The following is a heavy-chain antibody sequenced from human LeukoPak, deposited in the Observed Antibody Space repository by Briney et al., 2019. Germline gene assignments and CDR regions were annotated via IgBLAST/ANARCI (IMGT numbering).Heavy chain of an antibody. CDR3: ARDLGLRYGSGAYRFDP. V-gene: IGHV3-33*08. CDR1: GFSLSTYG. D-gene: IGHD3-10*01. CDR2: IWYDGSHQ. J-gene: IGHJ5*02. Sequence: PGGSLRLSCAAYGFSLSTYGMHWVRQAPGKRLESVAVIWYDGSHQYYADSVKGRFTISRDMSNNTQYLQMNNLRVDDPALYYSARDLGLRYGSGAYRFDPWGQGTQVIVSS.